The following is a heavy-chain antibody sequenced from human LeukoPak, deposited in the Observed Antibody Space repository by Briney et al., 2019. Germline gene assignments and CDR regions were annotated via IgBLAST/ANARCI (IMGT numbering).Heavy chain of an antibody. V-gene: IGHV4-34*01. J-gene: IGHJ4*02. Sequence: PSETLSLTCAVYGGSFSGYYWSWIRQPPGKGLEWIGEINHSGSTNYNPSLKSRVTISVDTSKNQFSLKLSSVTAADTAVYYCARATSRLWFGKGVGGPADYWGQGTLVTVSS. CDR2: INHSGST. CDR3: ARATSRLWFGKGVGGPADY. CDR1: GGSFSGYY. D-gene: IGHD3-10*01.